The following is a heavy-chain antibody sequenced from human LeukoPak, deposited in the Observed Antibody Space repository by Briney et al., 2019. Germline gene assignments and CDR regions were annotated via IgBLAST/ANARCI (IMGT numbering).Heavy chain of an antibody. D-gene: IGHD6-13*01. V-gene: IGHV3-23*01. J-gene: IGHJ2*01. CDR2: INGGRT. CDR3: AKQGSWYGWYFDL. CDR1: GFTFNSYG. Sequence: GGSLRLSCAASGFTFNSYGMSWVRQAPGKGLEWVSTINGGRTYYADSVKGRFTISRDNSKNTLYLHMNYLRAEDTAIYYCAKQGSWYGWYFDLWGRGTLVTVSS.